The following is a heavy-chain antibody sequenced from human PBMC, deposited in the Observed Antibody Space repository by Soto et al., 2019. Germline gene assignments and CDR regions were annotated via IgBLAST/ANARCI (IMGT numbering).Heavy chain of an antibody. D-gene: IGHD2-21*02. CDR1: GESISSSSYY. CDR2: IYYSGRT. Sequence: SETLSLTCIVSGESISSSSYYWGWIRQPSGKGLEWIGSIYYSGRTYYNPSFKSRVTISIDTSKNQFSLKLSSVTATDTAVYYCARQRTTVVTQAYFDHWGQGALVTVSS. CDR3: ARQRTTVVTQAYFDH. J-gene: IGHJ4*02. V-gene: IGHV4-39*01.